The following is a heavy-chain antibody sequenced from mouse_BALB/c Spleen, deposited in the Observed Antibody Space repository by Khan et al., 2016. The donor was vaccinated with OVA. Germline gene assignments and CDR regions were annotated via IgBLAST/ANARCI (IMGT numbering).Heavy chain of an antibody. CDR3: ARAYYYGAWFAY. Sequence: QVQLKQSGPGLVAPSQSLSITCTVSGFSLTTYGVHWVHQPPGKGLEWLGVIWAGGSTNYNSALMSRLSISKDNSKSQVFLKMNSLQTDDTAMYYCARAYYYGAWFAYWGQGTLVTVSA. CDR1: GFSLTTYG. D-gene: IGHD1-1*01. J-gene: IGHJ3*01. V-gene: IGHV2-9*02. CDR2: IWAGGST.